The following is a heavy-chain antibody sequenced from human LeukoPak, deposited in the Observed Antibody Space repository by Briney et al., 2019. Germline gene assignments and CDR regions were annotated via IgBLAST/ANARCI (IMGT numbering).Heavy chain of an antibody. D-gene: IGHD2-2*01. Sequence: NPGGSLRLSCVASGFTFSDYYMSWIRQAPGKGLEWISYISSGGGGVIYYADSMKGRFTISRDNAKNSLYLQMNSLRAEDTAVYYCAKELSNTYDYYYGMDVWGQGTTVAVSS. CDR2: ISSGGGGVI. CDR1: GFTFSDYY. CDR3: AKELSNTYDYYYGMDV. J-gene: IGHJ6*02. V-gene: IGHV3-11*01.